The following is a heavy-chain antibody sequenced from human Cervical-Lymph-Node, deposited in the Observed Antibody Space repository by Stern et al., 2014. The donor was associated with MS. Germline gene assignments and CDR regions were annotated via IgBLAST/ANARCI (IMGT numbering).Heavy chain of an antibody. V-gene: IGHV4-4*02. Sequence: QLQLQESGPGLVKPSGTLSLTCAVSGGSVSSTNWWSWVRQSPGKGLEWIGNIYHSGASNYSPSLRSRVSISLDNPKNHLSLHLTSVTAADTAVYYCARERQQYCNSEGCSYWYFDLWGRGTLVTVSS. CDR3: ARERQQYCNSEGCSYWYFDL. D-gene: IGHD2/OR15-2a*01. J-gene: IGHJ2*01. CDR1: GGSVSSTNW. CDR2: IYHSGAS.